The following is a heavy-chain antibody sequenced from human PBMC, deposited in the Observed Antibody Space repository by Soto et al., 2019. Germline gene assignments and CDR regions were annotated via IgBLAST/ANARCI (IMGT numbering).Heavy chain of an antibody. CDR2: IFYSGTT. CDR1: GDSISSADYY. D-gene: IGHD1-1*01. Sequence: SETLSLTCTVSGDSISSADYYWSWIRQTPGKGLEWIGHIFYSGTTYYNPSLKSRLTISVDTSKNHFSLRLTSVTAAHTAVYYCARDLWVEPELYYYGMDVWGQGTTVTVSS. V-gene: IGHV4-30-4*01. J-gene: IGHJ6*02. CDR3: ARDLWVEPELYYYGMDV.